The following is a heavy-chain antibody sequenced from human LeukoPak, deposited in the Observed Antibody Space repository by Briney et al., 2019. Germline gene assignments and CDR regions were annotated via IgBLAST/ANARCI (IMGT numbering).Heavy chain of an antibody. CDR1: GFTFSSYE. Sequence: GSLRLSCAASGFTFSSYEMNWVRQAPGKGLEWVSYISSSGSTIYYADSVKGRFTISRDNAKNSLYLQMNSLRAEDTAVYYCATGKTPYCSGGSCPYVYWGQGTLVTVSS. CDR3: ATGKTPYCSGGSCPYVY. V-gene: IGHV3-48*03. CDR2: ISSSGSTI. D-gene: IGHD2-15*01. J-gene: IGHJ4*02.